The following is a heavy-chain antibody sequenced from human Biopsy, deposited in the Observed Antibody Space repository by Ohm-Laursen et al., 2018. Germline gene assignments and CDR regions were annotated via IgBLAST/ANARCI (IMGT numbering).Heavy chain of an antibody. CDR3: ATELLPPGVGGPWLDS. Sequence: SLRLSCSASGFTVSTTYMNWVRQAPGKGLEWVSSISASSSYIYYADSVKGRFTVSRDNTKNTLYLQMNSLRAADTAIYFCATELLPPGVGGPWLDSWGQGTPVTVSS. V-gene: IGHV3-21*06. CDR2: ISASSSYI. CDR1: GFTVSTTY. J-gene: IGHJ5*01. D-gene: IGHD3-10*01.